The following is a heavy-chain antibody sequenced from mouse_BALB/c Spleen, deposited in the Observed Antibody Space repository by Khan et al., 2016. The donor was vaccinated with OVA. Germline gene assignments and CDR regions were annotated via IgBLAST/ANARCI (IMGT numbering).Heavy chain of an antibody. CDR1: GYTFTDYA. Sequence: VQLQESGAELVRPGVTLKITCKGSGYTFTDYAMHWVKQSHAKSLEWIGDISSYYGASDYNQKFKRKAIMTVDRSTSTAYLVLARLTSEDSAIYCCAGSGKFTYWGQGTLVTVSA. CDR2: ISSYYGAS. CDR3: AGSGKFTY. V-gene: IGHV1S137*01. J-gene: IGHJ3*01. D-gene: IGHD1-3*01.